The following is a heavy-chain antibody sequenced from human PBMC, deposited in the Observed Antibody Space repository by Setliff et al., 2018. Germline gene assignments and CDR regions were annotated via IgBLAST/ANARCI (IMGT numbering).Heavy chain of an antibody. CDR2: IYTSGST. Sequence: PSETLSLTCTVSGGSISSGGYYWSWIRQPAGKGLEWIGHIYTSGSTNYNPSLKSRVTISVDTSKNQFSLKLSSVTAADTAVYYCARSVASTSLATTTAYYYYYYMDVWGKGTTVTVSS. V-gene: IGHV4-61*09. CDR1: GGSISSGGYY. D-gene: IGHD2-2*01. CDR3: ARSVASTSLATTTAYYYYYYMDV. J-gene: IGHJ6*03.